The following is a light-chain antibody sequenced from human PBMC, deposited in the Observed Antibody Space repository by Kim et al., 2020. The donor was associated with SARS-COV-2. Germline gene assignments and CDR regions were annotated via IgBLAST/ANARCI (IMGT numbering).Light chain of an antibody. CDR2: GKN. CDR1: SLRSYY. V-gene: IGLV3-19*01. Sequence: ALGQTVRNTCQGDSLRSYYASWYQQKPGQAPVLVIYGKNNRPSGIPGRFSGSSSGNTASLTITGAQAEDEADYYCNSRDSSGNHYVFGTGTKVTVL. J-gene: IGLJ1*01. CDR3: NSRDSSGNHYV.